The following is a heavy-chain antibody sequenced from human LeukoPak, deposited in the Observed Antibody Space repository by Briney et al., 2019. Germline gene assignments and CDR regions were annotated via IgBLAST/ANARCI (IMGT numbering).Heavy chain of an antibody. D-gene: IGHD6-13*01. V-gene: IGHV3-64*01. CDR3: ASSQSSSWYKVAFDI. Sequence: GGSLRLSCAASGFPFRSYAMHWVRQAPGKALEYVSTISSDGGTTYYLNSVKGRFIISRDNSKNTLYLQMNSLRAEDTAVYYCASSQSSSWYKVAFDIWGQGTMVTVSS. J-gene: IGHJ3*02. CDR2: ISSDGGTT. CDR1: GFPFRSYA.